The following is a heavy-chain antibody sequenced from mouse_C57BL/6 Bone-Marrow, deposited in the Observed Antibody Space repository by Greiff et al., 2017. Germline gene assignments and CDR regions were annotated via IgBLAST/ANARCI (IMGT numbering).Heavy chain of an antibody. CDR1: GYTFTSYW. Sequence: QVQLQQPGAELVKPGASVKMSCKASGYTFTSYWITWVKQRPGQGLEWIGDIYPGSGSTNYNEKFKSKATLTVDTSSSTAYMQLSSLTSEDSAVYYCARPYYGSLAWFAYWGQGTLVTVSA. D-gene: IGHD1-1*01. CDR2: IYPGSGST. V-gene: IGHV1-55*01. CDR3: ARPYYGSLAWFAY. J-gene: IGHJ3*01.